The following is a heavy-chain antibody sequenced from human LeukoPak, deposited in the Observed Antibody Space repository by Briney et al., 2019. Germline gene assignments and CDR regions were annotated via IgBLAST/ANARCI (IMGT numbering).Heavy chain of an antibody. CDR2: IYHSGST. V-gene: IGHV4-39*07. CDR3: AGISAGYNRPLYYFYH. D-gene: IGHD1-14*01. J-gene: IGHJ4*02. Sequence: PSQTLSLTCTVSGGSISSGGYYWSWIRQHPGKGLEWIGSIYHSGSTYYNPSFKSRVTISVDTPKNQFSLKLSSVTAADTAVYYCAGISAGYNRPLYYFYHWGQGTLVTVSS. CDR1: GGSISSGGYY.